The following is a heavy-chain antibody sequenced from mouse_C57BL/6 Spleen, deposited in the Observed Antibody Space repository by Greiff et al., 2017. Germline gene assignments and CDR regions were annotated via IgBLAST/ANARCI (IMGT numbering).Heavy chain of an antibody. Sequence: VKLMESGPGLVAPSQSLSITCTVSGFSLTSYGVHWVRQPPGKGLEWLVVIWSDGSTTYNSALKSRLSISKDNSKSQVFLKMNSRQTDDTAMYYCAREGLRQKGYAMDYWGQGTSVTVSS. V-gene: IGHV2-6*03. D-gene: IGHD2-2*01. CDR3: AREGLRQKGYAMDY. CDR2: IWSDGST. CDR1: GFSLTSYG. J-gene: IGHJ4*01.